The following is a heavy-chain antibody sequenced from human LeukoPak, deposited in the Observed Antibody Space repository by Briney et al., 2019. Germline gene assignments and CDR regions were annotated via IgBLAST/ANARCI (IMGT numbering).Heavy chain of an antibody. Sequence: GRSLRLSCAASGFTFSSYGMHWVRQAPGKGLEWVAVIWYDGSNKYYADSVKGRFTISRDNSKNTLYLQMNSLRAEDTAVYYCARDRQISKANWFDPWGQGTLVTVSS. CDR3: ARDRQISKANWFDP. J-gene: IGHJ5*02. CDR1: GFTFSSYG. CDR2: IWYDGSNK. D-gene: IGHD2-15*01. V-gene: IGHV3-33*01.